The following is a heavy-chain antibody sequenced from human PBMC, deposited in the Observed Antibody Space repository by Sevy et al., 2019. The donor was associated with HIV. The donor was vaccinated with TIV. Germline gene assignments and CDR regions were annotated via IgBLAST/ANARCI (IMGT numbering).Heavy chain of an antibody. V-gene: IGHV3-48*03. D-gene: IGHD4-17*01. Sequence: GGSLRLSCTASGFPFSTYEMSWVRQAPGKGLEWISYISNSGTTKYYSDSVKGRFTISRDNAKKSLYLQMNSLRAEDTALYYCARDLPPSATTAAHFDYWGRGTLVTVSP. CDR1: GFPFSTYE. CDR2: ISNSGTTK. CDR3: ARDLPPSATTAAHFDY. J-gene: IGHJ4*02.